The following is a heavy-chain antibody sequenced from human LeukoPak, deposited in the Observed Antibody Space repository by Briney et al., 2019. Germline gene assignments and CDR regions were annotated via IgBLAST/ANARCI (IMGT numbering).Heavy chain of an antibody. CDR3: ARDLGDSADY. J-gene: IGHJ4*02. V-gene: IGHV3-23*01. CDR2: VGASGNT. CDR1: GFTFDKYA. Sequence: PGGSLRLSCAASGFTFDKYAIHWVRQAPGKGLERVSVVGASGNTQYTDPVKGRFTISRDNSKNTLYLQMNSLRAEDTAVYYCARDLGDSADYWGQGTLVTVSS. D-gene: IGHD2-21*02.